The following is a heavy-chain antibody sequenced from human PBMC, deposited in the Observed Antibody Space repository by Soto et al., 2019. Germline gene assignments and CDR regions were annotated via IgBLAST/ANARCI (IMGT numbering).Heavy chain of an antibody. D-gene: IGHD2-15*01. CDR3: AKRHADYCGAFDY. Sequence: PGGSLRLSCAASGFTFTSYAMSWVRQAPGKGLEWVSAISASGSSTYYADSVKGRFTISRDNPKNTVYLQMSSLTAEDTAVYFCAKRHADYCGAFDYWGQGTLVTVSS. CDR1: GFTFTSYA. CDR2: ISASGSST. J-gene: IGHJ4*02. V-gene: IGHV3-23*01.